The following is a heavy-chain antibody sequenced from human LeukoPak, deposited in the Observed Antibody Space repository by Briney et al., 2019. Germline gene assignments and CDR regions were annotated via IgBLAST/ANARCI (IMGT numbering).Heavy chain of an antibody. CDR1: GYTFTGYY. V-gene: IGHV1-2*02. CDR3: ARVNHYYDSSGYPDY. Sequence: GASVKVSCKASGYTFTGYYMHWVRQAPGQGLEWMGWINPNSGGTNYAQKFQGRVTMTRDTSISTAYMELSRLRSDDTAVYYCARVNHYYDSSGYPDYWGRGTRVTVSS. CDR2: INPNSGGT. J-gene: IGHJ4*02. D-gene: IGHD3-22*01.